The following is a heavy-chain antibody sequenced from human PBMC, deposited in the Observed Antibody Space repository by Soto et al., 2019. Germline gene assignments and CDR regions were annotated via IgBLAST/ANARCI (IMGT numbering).Heavy chain of an antibody. V-gene: IGHV3-30*18. CDR1: GFTFSNYG. J-gene: IGHJ4*02. CDR2: ISYDGSTK. Sequence: QVQLVESGGGVVQPGTSLRLSCAVSGFTFSNYGMHWVRQAPGKGLEWVAVISYDGSTKYYADSVKGRFTISRDNSKNTLYLQMNSLGVEDTAAYYCANQIQTGHWGQGTLVTVSS. CDR3: ANQIQTGH. D-gene: IGHD5-18*01.